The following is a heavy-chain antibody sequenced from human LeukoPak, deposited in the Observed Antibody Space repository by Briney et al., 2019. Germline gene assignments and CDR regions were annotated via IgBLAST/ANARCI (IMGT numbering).Heavy chain of an antibody. CDR2: IYYSGST. CDR1: GGSISSSSYY. CDR3: ARVNGDSYFDY. D-gene: IGHD4-17*01. Sequence: PSETLSLTCTVSGGSISSSSYYWGWIRQPPGKGPEWIGSIYYSGSTYYNPSLKSRVTISVDTSKNQFSQKLSSVTAADTAVYYCARVNGDSYFDYWGQGALVTVSS. J-gene: IGHJ4*02. V-gene: IGHV4-39*07.